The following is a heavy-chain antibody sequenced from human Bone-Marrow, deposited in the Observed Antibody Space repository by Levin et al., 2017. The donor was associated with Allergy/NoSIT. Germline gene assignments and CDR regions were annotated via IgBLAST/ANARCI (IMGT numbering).Heavy chain of an antibody. V-gene: IGHV3-15*01. J-gene: IGHJ6*02. CDR1: GFPFSEIW. Sequence: LSLTCAASGFPFSEIWMSWVRQAPGKGLEWIGRIKSKTEGGTTDSAAVVKGRFTISRDDSKNTLYLQMNSLKTEDTGVYFCTTDGLMDLWGQGTTVRVS. CDR2: IKSKTEGGTT. CDR3: TTDGLMDL.